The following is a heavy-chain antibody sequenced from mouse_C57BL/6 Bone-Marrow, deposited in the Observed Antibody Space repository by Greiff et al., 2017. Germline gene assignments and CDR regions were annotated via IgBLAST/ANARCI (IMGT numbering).Heavy chain of an antibody. CDR2: IHPNSGST. Sequence: QVQLQQPGAELVKPGASVKLSCKASGYTFTSYWMHWVKQRPGQGLEWIGMIHPNSGSTNYNEKFKSNATLTVDKSSSTAYMQLSSLTSEDSAVYYCASENYDYDYFDYWGQGTTLTVSS. D-gene: IGHD2-4*01. CDR3: ASENYDYDYFDY. V-gene: IGHV1-64*01. J-gene: IGHJ2*01. CDR1: GYTFTSYW.